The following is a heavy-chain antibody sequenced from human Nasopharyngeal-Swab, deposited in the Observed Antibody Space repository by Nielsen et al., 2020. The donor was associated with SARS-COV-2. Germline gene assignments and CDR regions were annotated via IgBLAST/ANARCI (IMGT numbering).Heavy chain of an antibody. CDR3: ARDRRDVDNQ. Sequence: GESLKISCAASGFDVSGNYMSWFRQAPGKGLEWVSVMYAGGDRYYADSVKGRITISRDNSKHTLYLQMNSLRVEDTTLYYCARDRRDVDNQWGQGTLVTVSS. CDR1: GFDVSGNY. J-gene: IGHJ4*02. D-gene: IGHD5-24*01. V-gene: IGHV3-53*01. CDR2: MYAGGDR.